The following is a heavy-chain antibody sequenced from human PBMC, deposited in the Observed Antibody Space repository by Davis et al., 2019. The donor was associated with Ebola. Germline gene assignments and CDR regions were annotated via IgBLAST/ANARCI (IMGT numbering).Heavy chain of an antibody. CDR3: ARDLYVYGQLRLGELSSFDY. CDR1: GYTFTSYD. D-gene: IGHD3-16*02. V-gene: IGHV1-8*01. Sequence: ASVKVSCKASGYTFTSYDINWVRQATGQGLEWMGWMNPNSGNTGYAQKFQGRVTMTRNTSISTAYMELSSLRSEDTAVYYCARDLYVYGQLRLGELSSFDYWGQGTLVTVSS. J-gene: IGHJ4*02. CDR2: MNPNSGNT.